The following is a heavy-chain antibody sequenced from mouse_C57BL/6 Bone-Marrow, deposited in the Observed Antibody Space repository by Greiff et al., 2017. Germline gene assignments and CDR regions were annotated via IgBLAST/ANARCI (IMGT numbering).Heavy chain of an antibody. CDR3: GRGSYGMYAMDY. CDR1: GYTFTAYI. D-gene: IGHD1-1*01. V-gene: IGHV1-11*01. CDR2: SYPVSGET. J-gene: IGHJ4*01. Sequence: QVQLKESGAELASPGASVTLSCKASGYTFTAYIMNWVKKRPGQGLEWIGRSYPVSGETNYNQKFMGKATFSVDRSSSTVYMELNSLTSEDPAVYYCGRGSYGMYAMDYWGQGTSVTVSS.